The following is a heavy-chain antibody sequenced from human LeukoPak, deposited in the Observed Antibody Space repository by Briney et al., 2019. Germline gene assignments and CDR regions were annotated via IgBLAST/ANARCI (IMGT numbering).Heavy chain of an antibody. CDR1: GGPISGYY. D-gene: IGHD5-24*01. CDR3: ARASMRRRDGYNRHYEIDY. V-gene: IGHV4-59*01. CDR2: VYYSDKT. Sequence: PSETLSLTCTVSGGPISGYYWNWIRQSPGKALEWIGYVYYSDKTHYNPSLNSRVIISLDTSQNQFSLRLSSVTAADTAVYYCARASMRRRDGYNRHYEIDYWGQGTLVTVSS. J-gene: IGHJ4*02.